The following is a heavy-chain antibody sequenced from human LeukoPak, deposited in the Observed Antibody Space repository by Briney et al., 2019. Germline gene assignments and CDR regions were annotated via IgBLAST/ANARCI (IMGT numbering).Heavy chain of an antibody. V-gene: IGHV1-2*02. CDR1: GYTFTGYY. CDR3: ARSSRYDIWTGYPY. CDR2: INANSGGT. J-gene: IGHJ4*02. Sequence: ASVKVSCKASGYTFTGYYMHWVRQAPGQGLEWMGWINANSGGTNYAQKFQGRVTMTRDTSISTAYKELSRLRSDDTAVYYCARSSRYDIWTGYPYWGQGTLVTVSP. D-gene: IGHD3-9*01.